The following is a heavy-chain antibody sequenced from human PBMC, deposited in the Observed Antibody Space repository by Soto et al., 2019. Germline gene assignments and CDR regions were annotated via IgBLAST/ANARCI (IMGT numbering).Heavy chain of an antibody. Sequence: AASVKVSCKASGYTFTSYAMHWVRQAPGQRLEWMGWINAGNGNTKYSQKFQGRVTITRDTSASTAYMELSSLRSEDTAVYYCAREPFCSSTSCYSADYYYYYMDVWGKGTTVTVSS. CDR2: INAGNGNT. J-gene: IGHJ6*03. D-gene: IGHD2-2*01. CDR3: AREPFCSSTSCYSADYYYYYMDV. CDR1: GYTFTSYA. V-gene: IGHV1-3*01.